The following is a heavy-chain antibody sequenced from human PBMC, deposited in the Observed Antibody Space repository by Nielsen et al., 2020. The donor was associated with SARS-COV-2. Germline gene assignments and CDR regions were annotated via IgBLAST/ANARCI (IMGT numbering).Heavy chain of an antibody. V-gene: IGHV1-18*01. D-gene: IGHD3-16*01. CDR2: ISAYNGNT. CDR3: ARGDYVWGSSYYMDV. J-gene: IGHJ6*03. Sequence: WVRQAPGQGLEWMGWISAYNGNTNYAQKLQGRVTMTTDTSTSTAYMELRSLRSDDTAVYYCARGDYVWGSSYYMDVWGKGTTVTVSS.